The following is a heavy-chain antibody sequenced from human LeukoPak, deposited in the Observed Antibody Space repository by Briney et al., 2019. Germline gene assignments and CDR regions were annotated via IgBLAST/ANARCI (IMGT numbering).Heavy chain of an antibody. Sequence: SQALSLTCTVSGGSISSGGYYWSWIRQHPGKGLEWIGYIYYSGTYYNPSLKSRVTISVDTSKNQFSLKLSSVTAADTAVYYCALRRDGYNSIDYWGQGTLVTVSS. CDR3: ALRRDGYNSIDY. CDR1: GGSISSGGYY. V-gene: IGHV4-31*03. J-gene: IGHJ4*02. CDR2: IYYSGT. D-gene: IGHD5-24*01.